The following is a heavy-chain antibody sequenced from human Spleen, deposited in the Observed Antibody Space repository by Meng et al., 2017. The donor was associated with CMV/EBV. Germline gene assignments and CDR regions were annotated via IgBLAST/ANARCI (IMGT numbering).Heavy chain of an antibody. CDR1: GFMFDDYA. D-gene: IGHD1-1*01. Sequence: GGSLRLSCAASGFMFDDYAMHWVRQAPGKGMEWLSLLSWDGSSTYYADSVKGRFIISRDTSTNSLYLLMSSLRPEDTALYYCAKGSRYNWNDDPNFDYWGQGTRVTVSS. V-gene: IGHV3-43D*03. CDR3: AKGSRYNWNDDPNFDY. J-gene: IGHJ4*02. CDR2: LSWDGSST.